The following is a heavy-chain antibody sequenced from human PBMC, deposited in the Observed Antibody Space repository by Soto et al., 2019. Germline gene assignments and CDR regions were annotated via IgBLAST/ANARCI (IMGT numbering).Heavy chain of an antibody. V-gene: IGHV3-30*18. J-gene: IGHJ6*02. CDR1: GFTFSNYG. CDR2: ILYDGSNK. CDR3: AKSRDAYNFYFYYGMDV. Sequence: SCAASGFTFSNYGMHWVRQTPGKGLEWVALILYDGSNKYYADSVKGRFTISRDNSKNTLYLQVSSLRAEDTAVYYCAKSRDAYNFYFYYGMDVWGQGTTVTVSS. D-gene: IGHD2-2*01.